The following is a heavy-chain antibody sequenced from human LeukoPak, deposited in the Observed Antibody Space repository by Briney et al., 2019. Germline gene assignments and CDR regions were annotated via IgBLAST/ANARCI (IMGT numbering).Heavy chain of an antibody. J-gene: IGHJ4*02. Sequence: ARGSLRLSCEASGFTFSDYYMTWMRQAPGKGLEWVSYISGSGTDILYADSVNGRFTMSRDNAKNSLYLQMNSLRTEDTAVYYCTRDPRVLDYWGQGTLVTVSS. D-gene: IGHD3-10*01. CDR2: ISGSGTDI. CDR1: GFTFSDYY. V-gene: IGHV3-11*04. CDR3: TRDPRVLDY.